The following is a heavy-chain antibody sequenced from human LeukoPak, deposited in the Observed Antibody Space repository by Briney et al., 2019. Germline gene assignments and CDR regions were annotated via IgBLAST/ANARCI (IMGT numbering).Heavy chain of an antibody. CDR1: GFTFSSYA. V-gene: IGHV3-23*01. CDR3: AKDILAVAAYFDY. D-gene: IGHD6-19*01. Sequence: GGSLRLSCAASGFTFSSYAMSWVRQAPGKGLEWVSAISGSGGSTYYADSVKGRFTISRDNAKNSLYLQMNSLRAEDTALYYCAKDILAVAAYFDYWGQGTLVTVSS. CDR2: ISGSGGST. J-gene: IGHJ4*02.